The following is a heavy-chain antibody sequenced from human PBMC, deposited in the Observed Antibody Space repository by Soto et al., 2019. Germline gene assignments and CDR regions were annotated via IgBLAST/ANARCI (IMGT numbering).Heavy chain of an antibody. CDR2: MKPNGGDT. J-gene: IGHJ4*02. CDR1: GYTFTSFD. CDR3: VALAR. V-gene: IGHV1-8*01. D-gene: IGHD6-6*01. Sequence: QVQLVQSGAEVREPGASVKVSCKASGYTFTSFDINWVRQASGQGLEWMGWMKPNGGDTGYGQKFQGRVALTRDTSTSTAYMELSGLKSEDTAVYYCVALARWGQGTLVTVSS.